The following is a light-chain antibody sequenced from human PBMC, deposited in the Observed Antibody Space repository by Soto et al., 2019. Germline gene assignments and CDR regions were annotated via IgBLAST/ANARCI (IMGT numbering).Light chain of an antibody. CDR2: SAS. CDR1: QSVSSN. J-gene: IGKJ5*01. V-gene: IGKV3-15*01. CDR3: QQYNNWPPYT. Sequence: EIVMTQSPATLSVSPGERATLSCRASQSVSSNLAWYQQKPGQAPRLLIYSASTRATGIPVRFSGSGSGTDFTLTISSLQSEDFAVYYCQQYNNWPPYTFGQGTRLE.